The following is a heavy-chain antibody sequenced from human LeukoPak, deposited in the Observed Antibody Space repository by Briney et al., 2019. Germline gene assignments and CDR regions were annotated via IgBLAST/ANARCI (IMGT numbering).Heavy chain of an antibody. Sequence: ASVKVSCKASGGTFSSYAISWVRQAPGQGLEWMGGIIPIFGTANYAQKFQGRVTITADESTSTAYMELSSLRSEDTAVYYCARVGYSGSYFPFDIWGQGTMVTVSS. CDR2: IIPIFGTA. J-gene: IGHJ3*02. V-gene: IGHV1-69*01. CDR1: GGTFSSYA. D-gene: IGHD1-26*01. CDR3: ARVGYSGSYFPFDI.